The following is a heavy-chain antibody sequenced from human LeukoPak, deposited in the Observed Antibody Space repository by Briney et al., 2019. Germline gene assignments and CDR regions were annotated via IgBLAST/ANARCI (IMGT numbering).Heavy chain of an antibody. CDR3: ARVRLSSGYSN. CDR2: VYNSGIT. J-gene: IGHJ4*02. D-gene: IGHD3-22*01. V-gene: IGHV4-59*02. Sequence: SETLSLTCRASSAYVSDYGCDWIRRSPGKGLEWIGYVYNSGITNYNPSLRSRVTISVDTSKNQFSLKLNSVTAADTAVYYCARVRLSSGYSNWGQGTLVTVSS. CDR1: SAYVSDYG.